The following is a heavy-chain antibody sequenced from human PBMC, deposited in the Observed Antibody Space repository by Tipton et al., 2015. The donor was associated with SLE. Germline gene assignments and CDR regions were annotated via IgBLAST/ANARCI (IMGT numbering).Heavy chain of an antibody. CDR1: GYSISSGYY. D-gene: IGHD1-14*01. Sequence: GLVKPSETLSLTCAVSGYSISSGYYWGWIRQPPGKGLEWIGSIYHSGSTYYNPSLKSRVTISVDTSKNQFSLKLSSVTAADTAVYYCARLPLDNPCFDYWGQGTLVTVSS. V-gene: IGHV4-38-2*01. CDR2: IYHSGST. J-gene: IGHJ4*02. CDR3: ARLPLDNPCFDY.